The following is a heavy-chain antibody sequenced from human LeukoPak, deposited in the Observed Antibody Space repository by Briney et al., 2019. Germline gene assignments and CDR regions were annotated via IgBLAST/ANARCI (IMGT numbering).Heavy chain of an antibody. V-gene: IGHV3-7*01. CDR2: IKQDGSEK. Sequence: GGSLRLSCTASGFTFRSYAMNWVRQAPGKGLEWVANIKQDGSEKYYVDSVKGRFTISRDNAKNSLYLQMNSLRAEDTAVYYCARDPATTVTTYAYWGQGTLVTVSS. CDR1: GFTFRSYA. CDR3: ARDPATTVTTYAY. D-gene: IGHD4-17*01. J-gene: IGHJ4*02.